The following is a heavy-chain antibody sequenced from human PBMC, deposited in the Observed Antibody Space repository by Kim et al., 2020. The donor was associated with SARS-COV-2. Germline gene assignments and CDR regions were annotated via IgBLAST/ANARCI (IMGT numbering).Heavy chain of an antibody. V-gene: IGHV3-30*07. J-gene: IGHJ4*02. CDR3: ARDSVVPAAMLFGLIDY. Sequence: VKGRFTISRDNSKNTLYLQMNSLRAEDTAVYYCARDSVVPAAMLFGLIDYWGQGTLVTVSS. D-gene: IGHD2-2*01.